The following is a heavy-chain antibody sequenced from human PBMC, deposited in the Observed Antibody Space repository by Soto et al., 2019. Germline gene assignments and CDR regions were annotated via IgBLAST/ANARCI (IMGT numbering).Heavy chain of an antibody. CDR2: IYYSGRT. CDR3: ARFAKEENPKVGTWYYFDY. CDR1: GGSISSGGYF. V-gene: IGHV4-31*02. D-gene: IGHD6-13*01. Sequence: SETLSLTCNVSGGSISSGGYFWGWIRQHPVKGLEWIGHIYYSGRTYSNPSLKSRLLIAVDTSKNQISLMLTSVTAADTAVYYCARFAKEENPKVGTWYYFDYWGQGILVTVSS. J-gene: IGHJ4*02.